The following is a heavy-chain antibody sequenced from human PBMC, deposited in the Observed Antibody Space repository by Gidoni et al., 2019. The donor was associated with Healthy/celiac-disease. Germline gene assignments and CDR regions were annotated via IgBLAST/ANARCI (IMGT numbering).Heavy chain of an antibody. CDR1: GGSFSGYY. CDR2: INHGGST. V-gene: IGHV4-34*01. D-gene: IGHD3-22*01. Sequence: QVQLHQWAAGLLKLSEPLSLTCAAYGGSFSGYYWSWIRQPPGKGLEWIGEINHGGSTNYNPSLKSRVTISVDTSKNHSSRKLSSVTAADTAVYYCARGLWDYEKTFDYWGQGTLVTVSS. J-gene: IGHJ4*02. CDR3: ARGLWDYEKTFDY.